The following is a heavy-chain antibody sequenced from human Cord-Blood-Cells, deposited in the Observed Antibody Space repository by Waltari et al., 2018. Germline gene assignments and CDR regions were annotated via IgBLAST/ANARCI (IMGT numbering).Heavy chain of an antibody. Sequence: VQLVESGGGLIQPGGSLRLSCAASGFTVSSNYMRGVRQAPGKGLEWVSVIYSGGSTYYADSVKGRFTISRDNSKNTLYLQMNSLRAEDTAVYYCAREFYSGSYYFDYWGQGTLVTVSS. J-gene: IGHJ4*02. CDR3: AREFYSGSYYFDY. D-gene: IGHD1-26*01. V-gene: IGHV3-53*01. CDR2: IYSGGST. CDR1: GFTVSSNY.